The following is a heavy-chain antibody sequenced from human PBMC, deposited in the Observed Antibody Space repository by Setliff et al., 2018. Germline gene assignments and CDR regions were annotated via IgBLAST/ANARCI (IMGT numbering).Heavy chain of an antibody. Sequence: ASVKVSCKASGYSFSTYAMSWIRQAPGQGLKWMGWINTNTGNPSYAQGFTGRFVFSLDTSVSTAYLQISSLKPEDTAMYYCARASRFATIVWKGDYYMDVWGKGTTVTVSS. V-gene: IGHV7-4-1*02. CDR3: ARASRFATIVWKGDYYMDV. CDR1: GYSFSTYA. CDR2: INTNTGNP. J-gene: IGHJ6*03. D-gene: IGHD3-16*02.